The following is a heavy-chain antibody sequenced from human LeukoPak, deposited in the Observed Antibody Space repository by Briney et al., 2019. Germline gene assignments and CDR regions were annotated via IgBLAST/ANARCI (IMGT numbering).Heavy chain of an antibody. CDR3: AKEIAQYYYDSSGLDY. Sequence: GGSLRLSCVVSGFTVSNNYMSWVRQAPRKGLEWVSAISGSGGSTYYADSVKGRFTISRDNSKNTLYLQMNSLRAEDTAVYYCAKEIAQYYYDSSGLDYWGQGTLVTVSS. J-gene: IGHJ4*02. V-gene: IGHV3-23*01. D-gene: IGHD3-22*01. CDR2: ISGSGGST. CDR1: GFTVSNNY.